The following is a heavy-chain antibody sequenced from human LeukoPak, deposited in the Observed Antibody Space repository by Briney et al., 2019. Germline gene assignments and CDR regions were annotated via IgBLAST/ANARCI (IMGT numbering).Heavy chain of an antibody. D-gene: IGHD3-3*01. Sequence: ASVNVSCTASGYTFTVYYMHWVRQAPGQGLEWMGRINPNSGNTGYAQKFQGRVTMTRNTSISTAYMELSSLRSEDTAVYYCARANYDFWSGYYDQAYYYYYGMDVWGQGTTVTVSS. J-gene: IGHJ6*02. V-gene: IGHV1-8*02. CDR1: GYTFTVYY. CDR3: ARANYDFWSGYYDQAYYYYYGMDV. CDR2: INPNSGNT.